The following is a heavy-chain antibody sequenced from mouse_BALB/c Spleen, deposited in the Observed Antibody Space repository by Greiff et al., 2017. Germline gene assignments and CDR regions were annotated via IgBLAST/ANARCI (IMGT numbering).Heavy chain of an antibody. D-gene: IGHD2-2*01. CDR1: GFTFRSFG. Sequence: EVQLVESGGGLVQPGGSRKLSCAASGFTFRSFGMHWVRQAPEKGLEWVAYISSGRSTIYYADTVKGRFTISRDKPKNTLFLQMTSLRSEDTAMYYCAIYGYDDAMDYWGQGTSVTVSS. J-gene: IGHJ4*01. V-gene: IGHV5-17*02. CDR2: ISSGRSTI. CDR3: AIYGYDDAMDY.